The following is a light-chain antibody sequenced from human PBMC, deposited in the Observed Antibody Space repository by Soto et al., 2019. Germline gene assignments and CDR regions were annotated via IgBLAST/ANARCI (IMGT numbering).Light chain of an antibody. CDR2: AAS. CDR3: QQSYSTPRT. Sequence: DIQMTQSPSSLSASVGDRVTITCRASQSISNYLNWYQQKPGKAPNLLIYAASSLQSGVPSRFSGSGSGTDFTLTISSLQPEDFATYYCQQSYSTPRTFGLGTKVDIK. V-gene: IGKV1-39*01. J-gene: IGKJ1*01. CDR1: QSISNY.